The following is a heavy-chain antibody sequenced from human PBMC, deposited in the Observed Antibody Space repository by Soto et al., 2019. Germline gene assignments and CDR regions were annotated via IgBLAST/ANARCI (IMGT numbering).Heavy chain of an antibody. CDR2: ISFDGTHK. D-gene: IGHD2-2*01. J-gene: IGHJ6*01. Sequence: VQLVESGGGLIQPGESLRLSCAAFGLTISGKKYVAWVRQAPGKGLEWVAVISFDGTHKYYGDSVKGRFSTSRDNSKNAVYLEMSRLTSNDAAVYYCGADCSSVVCYKHNGLDVWGQGTAVTVSA. CDR1: GLTISGK. V-gene: IGHV3-30*03. CDR3: GADCSSVVCYKHNGLDV.